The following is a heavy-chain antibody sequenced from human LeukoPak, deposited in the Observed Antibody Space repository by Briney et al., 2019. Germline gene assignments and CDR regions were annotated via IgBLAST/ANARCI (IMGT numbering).Heavy chain of an antibody. Sequence: GASVKVSCKASGYTFTGYYMHWVRQAPGQGLEWMGWINPNSGGTNYAQKFQGRVTMTRDTSISTAYMELSRLRSDGTAVYYCARNYDSSGYYYEYYFDYWGQGTLVTVSS. CDR2: INPNSGGT. CDR3: ARNYDSSGYYYEYYFDY. V-gene: IGHV1-2*02. J-gene: IGHJ4*02. CDR1: GYTFTGYY. D-gene: IGHD3-22*01.